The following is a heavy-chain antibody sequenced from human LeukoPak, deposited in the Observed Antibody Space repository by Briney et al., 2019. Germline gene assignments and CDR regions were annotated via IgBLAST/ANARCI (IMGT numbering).Heavy chain of an antibody. CDR3: AKDPEYYDSSGYYSENDY. V-gene: IGHV3-23*01. D-gene: IGHD3-22*01. Sequence: GGSLRLSRAASGFTFSSYAMSWVRQAPGKGLEWVSAISGSGGSTYYADSVKGRFTISRDNSKNTLYLQMNSLRAEDTAVYYCAKDPEYYDSSGYYSENDYWGQGTLVTVPS. CDR2: ISGSGGST. J-gene: IGHJ4*02. CDR1: GFTFSSYA.